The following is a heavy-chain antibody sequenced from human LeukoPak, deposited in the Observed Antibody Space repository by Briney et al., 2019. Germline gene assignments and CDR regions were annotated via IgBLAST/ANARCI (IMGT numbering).Heavy chain of an antibody. CDR2: IIPIFGTA. CDR1: GGTFSSYA. CDR3: ASVGPYSSGWYTHYYYYMDV. V-gene: IGHV1-69*05. J-gene: IGHJ6*03. Sequence: GASVKVSCKASGGTFSSYAISRVRQAPGQGLEWMGGIIPIFGTANYAQKFQGRVTITTDESTSTAYMELSSLRSEDTAVYYCASVGPYSSGWYTHYYYYMDVWGKGTTVTVSS. D-gene: IGHD6-19*01.